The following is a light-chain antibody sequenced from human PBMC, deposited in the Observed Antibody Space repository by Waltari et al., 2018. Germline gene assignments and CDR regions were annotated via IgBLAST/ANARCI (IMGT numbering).Light chain of an antibody. Sequence: NFMLTQPHSVSESPGQTVTISCTGSSGSIATNYVQWFQQRPGSAPTIVIYEDNLRPSGVPDRFSGSIDSSSNSASLTISGLKTEDEADYYCQSYDGNNVVFGGGTKLTVL. V-gene: IGLV6-57*02. CDR2: EDN. CDR3: QSYDGNNVV. J-gene: IGLJ3*02. CDR1: SGSIATNY.